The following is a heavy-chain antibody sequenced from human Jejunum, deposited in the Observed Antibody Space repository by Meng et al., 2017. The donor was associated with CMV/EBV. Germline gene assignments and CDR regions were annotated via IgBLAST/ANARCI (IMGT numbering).Heavy chain of an antibody. J-gene: IGHJ4*02. Sequence: GFTFSSYWMSWVRQAPGKGLEWVANMNQDGSEIYYVDSLKGRFTISRDNAKNSLYLQMNRLRTEDTAVYYCARRRMPAAANYFDCWGQGTLVTVSS. CDR2: MNQDGSEI. CDR1: GFTFSSYW. D-gene: IGHD2-2*01. V-gene: IGHV3-7*01. CDR3: ARRRMPAAANYFDC.